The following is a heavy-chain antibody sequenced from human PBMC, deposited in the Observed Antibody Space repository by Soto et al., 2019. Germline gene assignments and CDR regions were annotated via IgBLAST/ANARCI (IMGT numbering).Heavy chain of an antibody. Sequence: PAGSLRLSCASSGFTFSSYAMHWVRQAPAKVLEWVAVISYDGSNKYYADSVKVRFTISRDNSKNTLYLQMNSLRAEDTAVYYCARTGLFVPAAMLDYYYGMDVWGQGTTVTVSS. CDR3: ARTGLFVPAAMLDYYYGMDV. CDR2: ISYDGSNK. V-gene: IGHV3-30-3*01. J-gene: IGHJ6*02. D-gene: IGHD2-2*01. CDR1: GFTFSSYA.